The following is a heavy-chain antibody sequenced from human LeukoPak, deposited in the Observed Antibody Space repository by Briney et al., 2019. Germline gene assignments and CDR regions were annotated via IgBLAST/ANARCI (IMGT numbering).Heavy chain of an antibody. J-gene: IGHJ4*02. D-gene: IGHD3-22*01. V-gene: IGHV3-33*01. Sequence: GGSLRLSCAAAGVTFSSYGMHWVRQAPGKGLEWVAVIWYDGSNKYYADSVKGRFTISRDNSKNTLYLQMNSLRAEDTAVYYCARAGYYYDSSGYYPEYYFDYWGQGTLVTVSS. CDR2: IWYDGSNK. CDR3: ARAGYYYDSSGYYPEYYFDY. CDR1: GVTFSSYG.